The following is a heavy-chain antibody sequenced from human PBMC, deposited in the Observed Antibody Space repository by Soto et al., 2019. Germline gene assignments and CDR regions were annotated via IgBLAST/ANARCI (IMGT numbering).Heavy chain of an antibody. CDR2: FDPEDGET. J-gene: IGHJ3*02. CDR3: ATSAWCMITFGGVIAPDAFDI. Sequence: ASVKVSCKVSGYTLTELSMHWVRQAPGKGLEWMGGFDPEDGETIYAQKFQGRVTMTEDTSTDTAYMELSSLRSEDTAVYYCATSAWCMITFGGVIAPDAFDIWGQGTMVTVSS. D-gene: IGHD3-16*02. V-gene: IGHV1-24*01. CDR1: GYTLTELS.